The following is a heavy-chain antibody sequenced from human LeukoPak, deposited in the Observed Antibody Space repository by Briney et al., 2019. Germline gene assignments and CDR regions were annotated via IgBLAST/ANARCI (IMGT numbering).Heavy chain of an antibody. CDR2: INQDGSDN. Sequence: GSLRLSCEASGFTFSSSWMSWVRQSPVKGLEWVANINQDGSDNNYVDSVKGRFTVSRDNAKNSLFLEMNSLRVEDTAVYYCVKGGGALDSWGQGTLVTVSS. CDR1: GFTFSSSW. D-gene: IGHD1-26*01. V-gene: IGHV3-7*01. CDR3: VKGGGALDS. J-gene: IGHJ4*02.